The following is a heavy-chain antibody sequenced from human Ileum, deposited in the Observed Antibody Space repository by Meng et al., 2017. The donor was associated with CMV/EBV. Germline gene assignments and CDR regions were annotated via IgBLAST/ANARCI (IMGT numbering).Heavy chain of an antibody. CDR1: GFTMSYYY. CDR2: ISSSGTTI. CDR3: ARGLIGAMVRGVIPH. D-gene: IGHD3-10*01. J-gene: IGHJ1*01. V-gene: IGHV3-11*01. Sequence: GFTMSYYYMGWMYQAPGKGLEWVSYISSSGTTIYNADSVKGRVNISRDNDKNTLYLQMNSLRAEDTAVYYCARGLIGAMVRGVIPHWGQGTLVTVSS.